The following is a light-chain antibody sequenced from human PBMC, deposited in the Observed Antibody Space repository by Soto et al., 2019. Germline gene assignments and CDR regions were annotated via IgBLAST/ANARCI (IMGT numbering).Light chain of an antibody. Sequence: VMTQSPATLSVSPGERATLSCRASQNLRSSLAWYQQKPGQAPRLLIYGASTRATGIPARFSGSGSGTEFTLTISSLQSEDFAVYFCQHYVPSPETWTFGQGTKVEIK. CDR2: GAS. CDR1: QNLRSS. J-gene: IGKJ1*01. CDR3: QHYVPSPETWT. V-gene: IGKV3-15*01.